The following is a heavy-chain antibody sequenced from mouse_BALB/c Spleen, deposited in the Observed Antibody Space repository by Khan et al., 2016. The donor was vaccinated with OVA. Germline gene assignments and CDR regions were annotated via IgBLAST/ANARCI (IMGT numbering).Heavy chain of an antibody. D-gene: IGHD1-2*01. CDR2: IWGDGST. CDR3: AKFTADYYSMDY. J-gene: IGHJ4*01. CDR1: GFSLTSYG. V-gene: IGHV2-3*01. Sequence: VQLQESGPGLVAPSQSLSITCTVSGFSLTSYGVSWVHQPPGKGLEWLGVIWGDGSTNYHSTLISRLIISKDNSKRQVFLKLNSLQPDDTSTYYCAKFTADYYSMDYWGQGTSVTVSS.